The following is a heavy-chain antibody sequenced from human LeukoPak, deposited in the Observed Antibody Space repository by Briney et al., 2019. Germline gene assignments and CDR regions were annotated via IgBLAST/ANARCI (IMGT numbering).Heavy chain of an antibody. J-gene: IGHJ4*02. CDR2: ISYDGSNK. Sequence: GGSLRLSCAASGFTFSSYAMHWVRKAPGKGLEWVAVISYDGSNKYYADSVKGRFTISRDNSKNSLYLQMNSLRAEDTAVYYCARGGAARPDYWGQGTLVTVSS. D-gene: IGHD6-6*01. CDR1: GFTFSSYA. V-gene: IGHV3-30-3*01. CDR3: ARGGAARPDY.